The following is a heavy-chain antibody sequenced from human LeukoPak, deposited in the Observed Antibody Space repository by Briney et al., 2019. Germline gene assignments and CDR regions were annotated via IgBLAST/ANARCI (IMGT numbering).Heavy chain of an antibody. CDR3: ARGLPGRDAFDV. CDR1: GGSISSFY. CDR2: VFYSGNT. Sequence: SETQSLTCTVSGGSISSFYWNWIRQPPGKGLEWVGYVFYSGNTNYNPSLGSRVTISEDTSKNQFSLNLNSLTAADTAVYYCARGLPGRDAFDVWGQGTVVTVSS. D-gene: IGHD3-16*01. V-gene: IGHV4-59*13. J-gene: IGHJ3*01.